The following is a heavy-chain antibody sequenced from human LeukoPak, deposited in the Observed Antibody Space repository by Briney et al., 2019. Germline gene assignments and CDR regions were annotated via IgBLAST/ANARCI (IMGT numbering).Heavy chain of an antibody. Sequence: AGGSLRLSCAASGFSFSNHWMSWVRQAPGKGLEWVASINLDGTDKYYVDAVKGRFTISRDNAKNSLFLEMNSPRATDTAVYYCVRNGGSLDYWGQGTLVTVSS. CDR2: INLDGTDK. CDR1: GFSFSNHW. V-gene: IGHV3-7*01. J-gene: IGHJ4*02. CDR3: VRNGGSLDY. D-gene: IGHD2-15*01.